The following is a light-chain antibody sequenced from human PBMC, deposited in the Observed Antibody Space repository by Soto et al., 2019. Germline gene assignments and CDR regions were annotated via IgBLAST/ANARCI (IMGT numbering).Light chain of an antibody. CDR1: SRDVGTYNY. CDR2: DVS. Sequence: QSVLTQPRSVSGSPGQSVTISCSGTSRDVGTYNYVSWYQQHSGNAPKLVIYDVSARPSGVPGRFSGSKSGNTASLTISGLQAEDEADYYCCSYAGGFTWVFGGGTQLTVL. V-gene: IGLV2-11*01. CDR3: CSYAGGFTWV. J-gene: IGLJ3*02.